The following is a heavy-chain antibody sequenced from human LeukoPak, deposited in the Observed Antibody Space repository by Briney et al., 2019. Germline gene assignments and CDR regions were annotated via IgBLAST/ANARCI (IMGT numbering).Heavy chain of an antibody. CDR2: IYYSGST. D-gene: IGHD3-3*01. V-gene: IGHV4-39*07. Sequence: PSETLSLTCTVSGGSISSSSYYWGWIRQPPGKGLEWIGSIYYSGSTYYNPSLKSRVTISVDTSKNQFSLKLSSVTAADTAVYYCARDLSALEYYFDYWGQGTLVTVSS. CDR3: ARDLSALEYYFDY. CDR1: GGSISSSSYY. J-gene: IGHJ4*02.